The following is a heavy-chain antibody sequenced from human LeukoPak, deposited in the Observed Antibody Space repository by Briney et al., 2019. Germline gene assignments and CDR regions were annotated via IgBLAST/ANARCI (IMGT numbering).Heavy chain of an antibody. V-gene: IGHV4-4*07. CDR2: IHTSGST. J-gene: IGHJ4*02. CDR3: ARDRYYYDSSGYLWFDY. D-gene: IGHD3-22*01. Sequence: SETLSLTCSFSGGSITSYYWSWIRQPAGKGLEWVGRIHTSGSTNYNPSLKSRVTMSVDTSKNQFSLKLSSVTAAGTALYYCARDRYYYDSSGYLWFDYWGQGTLVTVSS. CDR1: GGSITSYY.